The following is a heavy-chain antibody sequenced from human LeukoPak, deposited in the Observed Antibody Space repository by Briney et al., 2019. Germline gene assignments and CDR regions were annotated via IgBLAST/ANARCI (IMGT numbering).Heavy chain of an antibody. CDR1: GGSISSSNW. CDR2: IYHSGGT. D-gene: IGHD3-10*01. J-gene: IGHJ4*02. CDR3: ASGVPSPALWFGELSGFAVLLYFDY. Sequence: PSQTLSLTCAVSGGSISSSNWWSWVRQPPGKGLEWIGEIYHSGGTNYNPSLKSRVTISVDKSKNQFSLKLSSVTAADTAVYYCASGVPSPALWFGELSGFAVLLYFDYWGQGTLVTVSS. V-gene: IGHV4-4*02.